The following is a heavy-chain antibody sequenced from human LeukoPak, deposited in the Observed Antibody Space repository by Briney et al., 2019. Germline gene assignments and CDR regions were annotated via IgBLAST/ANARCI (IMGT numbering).Heavy chain of an antibody. D-gene: IGHD5/OR15-5a*01. CDR1: EYTFTDYY. Sequence: ASVKVSCTASEYTFTDYYVNWVRQAPGQGLEWGGWFNPTCVCTSYAQKFQARDTLTCDTSINTAYMDLSSLRYDDTAIYYCARGHSVDAYHFDYWGQGTLVAVSS. CDR3: ARGHSVDAYHFDY. V-gene: IGHV1-2*02. CDR2: FNPTCVCT. J-gene: IGHJ4*02.